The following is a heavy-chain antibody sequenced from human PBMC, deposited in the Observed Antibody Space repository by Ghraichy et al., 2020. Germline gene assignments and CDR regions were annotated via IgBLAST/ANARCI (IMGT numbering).Heavy chain of an antibody. Sequence: GGSLRLSCVASGLMFSPNTMNWVRQAPGKGLEWVSSISSSTRYIYYADSVKGRFTISRDTAQTSLYLQMNSLRAEETAVYYCSRGGGAVTPVLYHMVVWGLGNTVTVSS. J-gene: IGHJ6*02. CDR2: ISSSTRYI. CDR1: GLMFSPNT. D-gene: IGHD6-19*01. CDR3: SRGGGAVTPVLYHMVV. V-gene: IGHV3-21*01.